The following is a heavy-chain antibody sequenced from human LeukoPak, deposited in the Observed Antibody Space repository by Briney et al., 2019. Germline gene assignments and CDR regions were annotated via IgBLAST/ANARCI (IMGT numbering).Heavy chain of an antibody. CDR2: IIPIFGTA. J-gene: IGHJ4*02. CDR3: ARSGYSSSWSWYYFDY. V-gene: IGHV1-69*13. D-gene: IGHD6-13*01. CDR1: GGTFSSYA. Sequence: SVKVSCKASGGTFSSYAISWVRQAPGQGLEWMGGIIPIFGTANYTQKFQGRVTITADESTSTAYMELSSLRSEGTAVYYCARSGYSSSWSWYYFDYWGQGTLVTVSS.